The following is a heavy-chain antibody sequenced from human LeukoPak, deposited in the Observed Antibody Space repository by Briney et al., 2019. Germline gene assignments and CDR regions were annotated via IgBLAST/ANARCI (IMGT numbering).Heavy chain of an antibody. V-gene: IGHV3-74*01. CDR2: INSDGRSR. J-gene: IGHJ4*02. D-gene: IGHD3-22*01. CDR1: GSTFSNYW. Sequence: GASLRLSCAASGSTFSNYWMSWVRHAPGGGVLWVLRINSDGRSRHYADSVRGRFTISRDNAKNTLHLQMTSLRAEDTAVYYCARGGPDSSDYSSLFDYWGRGILVTVSS. CDR3: ARGGPDSSDYSSLFDY.